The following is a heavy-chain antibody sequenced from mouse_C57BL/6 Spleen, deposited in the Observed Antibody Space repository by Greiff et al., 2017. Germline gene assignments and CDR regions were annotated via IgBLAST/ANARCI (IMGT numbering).Heavy chain of an antibody. CDR3: ARRHYGYDGYYAMDY. J-gene: IGHJ4*01. V-gene: IGHV5-15*04. CDR1: GFTFSDYG. D-gene: IGHD2-2*01. Sequence: DVKLVESGGGLVQPGGSLKLSCAASGFTFSDYGMAWVRQAPRKGPEWVAFISNLAYSIYYADTVTGRFTISRENAKNTLYLEMSSLRSEDTAMYYCARRHYGYDGYYAMDYWGQGTSVTVSS. CDR2: ISNLAYSI.